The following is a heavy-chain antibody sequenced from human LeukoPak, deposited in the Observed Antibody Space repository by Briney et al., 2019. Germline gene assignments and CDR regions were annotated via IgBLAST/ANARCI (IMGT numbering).Heavy chain of an antibody. CDR1: GGSFSDYY. V-gene: IGHV4-34*01. CDR3: ARGVGATFY. D-gene: IGHD1-26*01. J-gene: IGHJ4*02. Sequence: PSETLSLTCAVYGGSFSDYYWSWIHQPPGKGLEWIGDINHREVTNYNPSLKSRVIISVDTSKNQFSLKLTSVTAADAAVYYCARGVGATFYWGQGTLVTVSS. CDR2: INHREVT.